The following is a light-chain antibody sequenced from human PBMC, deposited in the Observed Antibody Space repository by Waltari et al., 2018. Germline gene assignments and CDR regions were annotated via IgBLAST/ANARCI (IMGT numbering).Light chain of an antibody. CDR3: AAWDDSLNGVI. J-gene: IGLJ2*01. Sequence: QRVTISCSGSSSNIGSNSINWYQQLPGTAPRLLIYSNTQRPSGVPDRFSGSKSGTSASLAISGLQSEDEADYYCAAWDDSLNGVIFGGGTKLTVL. CDR1: SSNIGSNS. V-gene: IGLV1-44*01. CDR2: SNT.